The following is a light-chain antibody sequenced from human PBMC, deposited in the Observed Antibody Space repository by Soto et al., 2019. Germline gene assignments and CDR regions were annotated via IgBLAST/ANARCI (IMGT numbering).Light chain of an antibody. V-gene: IGKV3D-15*01. Sequence: EIVMTQSPATLSVSPGERATLSCRASQSVSSNLAWYQQKPGQAPRLLIYGASTRATGIPARFSGSGSGTEFTLTISSLQSEDFAVYYCQQYNNWPHEAYTFGQGTKLEIK. CDR3: QQYNNWPHEAYT. J-gene: IGKJ2*01. CDR2: GAS. CDR1: QSVSSN.